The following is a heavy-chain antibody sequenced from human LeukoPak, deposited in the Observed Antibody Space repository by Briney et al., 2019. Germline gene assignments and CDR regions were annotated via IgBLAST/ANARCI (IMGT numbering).Heavy chain of an antibody. CDR3: ARDRESYYYYYMDV. V-gene: IGHV4-59*01. D-gene: IGHD1-26*01. J-gene: IGHJ6*03. CDR2: IYYSGST. Sequence: PSETLSLTCTVSGGSISSYYWSWIQQPPGKGLEWIGYIYYSGSTNYNPSLKSRVTISVDTSKNQFSLKLSSVTAADTAVYYCARDRESYYYYYMDVWGKGTTVTVSS. CDR1: GGSISSYY.